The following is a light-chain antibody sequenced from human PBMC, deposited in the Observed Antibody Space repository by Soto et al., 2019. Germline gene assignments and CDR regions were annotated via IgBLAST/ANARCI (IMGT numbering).Light chain of an antibody. CDR2: EVS. CDR3: SSYTSSSTYV. J-gene: IGLJ1*01. V-gene: IGLV2-14*01. Sequence: QSALTQPASVSGSPGQSITISCTGTSSDVGGYHYVSWYQQHPGKAPKLMIYEVSNRPSGVSNRFSGSKSGNTASLTISGLQAEDEADYYCSSYTSSSTYVFGPGTKLTVL. CDR1: SSDVGGYHY.